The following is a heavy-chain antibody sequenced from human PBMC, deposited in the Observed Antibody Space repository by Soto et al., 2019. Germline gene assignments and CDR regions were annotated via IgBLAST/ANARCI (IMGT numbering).Heavy chain of an antibody. CDR3: AKTSRDGYNFGNDAFDI. Sequence: QVQLVESGGGVVQPGRSLRLSCAASGFTFSSYGMHWVRQAPGKGLEWVAVISYDGSNKYYADSVKGRFTISRDNSKNTLYLQMNSVRAEDTAVYYGAKTSRDGYNFGNDAFDIWGQGTMVTVSS. V-gene: IGHV3-30*18. CDR2: ISYDGSNK. J-gene: IGHJ3*02. D-gene: IGHD5-12*01. CDR1: GFTFSSYG.